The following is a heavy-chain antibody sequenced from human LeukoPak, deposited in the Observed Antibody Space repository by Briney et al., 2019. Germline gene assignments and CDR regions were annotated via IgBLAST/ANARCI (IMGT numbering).Heavy chain of an antibody. CDR2: IDWDDDK. Sequence: SGPALVKPTQTLTLTCTLSGFSLNTSGMCVSWIRQPPGKALEWLAGIDWDDDKFYSTSLKTRLTISKDPSKNQVVLTLTNMDPVDTATYYCARTTHDYGADYWGQGTLVTVSS. J-gene: IGHJ4*02. V-gene: IGHV2-70*17. D-gene: IGHD4-17*01. CDR1: GFSLNTSGMC. CDR3: ARTTHDYGADY.